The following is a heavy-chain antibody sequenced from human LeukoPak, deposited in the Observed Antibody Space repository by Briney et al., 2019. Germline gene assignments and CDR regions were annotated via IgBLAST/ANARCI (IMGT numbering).Heavy chain of an antibody. CDR2: ISKDGSTT. CDR3: ARGASSGYRIDY. J-gene: IGHJ4*02. Sequence: PGGSLRLSCAASGFTFSDYYMNWVRQAPGKGLVWVSRISKDGSTTNYADSVKGRFTISRDNAKNTLYLQMNSLTAEDTALYYCARGASSGYRIDYWGQGTLVTVSS. D-gene: IGHD5-18*01. CDR1: GFTFSDYY. V-gene: IGHV3-74*01.